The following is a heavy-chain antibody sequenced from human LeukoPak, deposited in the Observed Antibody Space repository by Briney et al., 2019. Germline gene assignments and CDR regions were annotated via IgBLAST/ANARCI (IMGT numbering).Heavy chain of an antibody. D-gene: IGHD3-22*01. V-gene: IGHV1-18*01. CDR3: ARESRTDYYDSSGYWDMDV. CDR1: GYTFTSYG. Sequence: ASVKVSCKASGYTFTSYGISWVRQAPGQGLEWMGLIRAYNGNTNYAQKLQGRVTMTTDTSTNTAYMELRSLRSDDTAVYYCARESRTDYYDSSGYWDMDVWGKGTTVTISS. J-gene: IGHJ6*03. CDR2: IRAYNGNT.